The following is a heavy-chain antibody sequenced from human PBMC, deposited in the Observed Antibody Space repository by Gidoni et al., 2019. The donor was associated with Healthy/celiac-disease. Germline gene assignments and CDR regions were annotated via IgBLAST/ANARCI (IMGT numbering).Heavy chain of an antibody. Sequence: QVQLQQWGAGLLTPSETLSLTCAVYGGSFSGYYWSWIRQPPGKGLEWIGEINHSGSTNYNPSLKSRVTISVDTSKNQFSLKLSSVTAADTAVYYCARATVVPAAMRSNWFDPWGQGTLVTVSS. CDR3: ARATVVPAAMRSNWFDP. J-gene: IGHJ5*02. CDR1: GGSFSGYY. V-gene: IGHV4-34*01. D-gene: IGHD2-2*01. CDR2: INHSGST.